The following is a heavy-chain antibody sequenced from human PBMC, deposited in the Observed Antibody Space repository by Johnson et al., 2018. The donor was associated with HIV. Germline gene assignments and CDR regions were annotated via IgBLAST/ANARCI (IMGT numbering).Heavy chain of an antibody. J-gene: IGHJ3*02. CDR1: GFTFSSYG. D-gene: IGHD6-19*01. CDR3: TIPYYCATSRNRLWSSSGWTNFWAFDI. CDR2: ISHDGSNE. V-gene: IGHV3-30*03. Sequence: QVQLVESGGGVVQPGRSLRLSCAASGFTFSSYGMHWVRQAPGKGLEWVAVISHDGSNEYYADSVKGRFTISRDNSKNTLYLQMNSLRAVDTAVYYCTIPYYCATSRNRLWSSSGWTNFWAFDIWGQGTMVTVSS.